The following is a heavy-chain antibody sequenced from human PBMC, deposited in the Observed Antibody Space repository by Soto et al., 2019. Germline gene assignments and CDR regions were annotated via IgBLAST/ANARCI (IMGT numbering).Heavy chain of an antibody. D-gene: IGHD3-9*01. J-gene: IGHJ4*02. Sequence: VGSLRLSCASSVFTFSSYWMSWVRDSPGKGLEWVANIKQDGSAKYYVDSVKGRFSISRDNAKNSLYLQMDSLRAEDTAAYYCARPRGYDTLTGHPYYFDYRGQSTPVSV. V-gene: IGHV3-7*01. CDR3: ARPRGYDTLTGHPYYFDY. CDR2: IKQDGSAK. CDR1: VFTFSSYW.